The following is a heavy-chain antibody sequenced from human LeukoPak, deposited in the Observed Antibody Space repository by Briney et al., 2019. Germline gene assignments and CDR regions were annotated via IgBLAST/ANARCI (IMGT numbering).Heavy chain of an antibody. CDR1: GGSITSGTYY. CDR2: IYISGST. CDR3: ARAGAYSYGYNHYYYYMDV. D-gene: IGHD5-18*01. V-gene: IGHV4-61*02. Sequence: SETLSLTCTVSGGSITSGTYYWSWNRQPAGKGLAWIGRIYISGSTNYNPSLKSRVTISVDTSKNQFSLKLSSVTAADTAVYYCARAGAYSYGYNHYYYYMDVWGKGTTVTISS. J-gene: IGHJ6*03.